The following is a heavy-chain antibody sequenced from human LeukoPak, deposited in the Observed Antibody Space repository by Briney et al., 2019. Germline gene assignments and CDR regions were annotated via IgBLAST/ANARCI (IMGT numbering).Heavy chain of an antibody. CDR2: ISGSGGST. Sequence: GGSLRLSCAASGFTFSSYAMSWVRQAPGKGLEWVSAISGSGGSTYYADSVKGRFTISRDDSKNTLYLQMNSLKTEDTAVYYCTPAKYCGGDCFSRWGQGTLVTVSS. D-gene: IGHD2-21*02. CDR1: GFTFSSYA. J-gene: IGHJ4*02. V-gene: IGHV3-23*01. CDR3: TPAKYCGGDCFSR.